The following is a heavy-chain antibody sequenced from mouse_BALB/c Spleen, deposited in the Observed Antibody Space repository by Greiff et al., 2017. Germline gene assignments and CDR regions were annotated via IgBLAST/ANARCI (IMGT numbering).Heavy chain of an antibody. V-gene: IGHV6-6*02. J-gene: IGHJ3*01. CDR3: TREGDLFAY. Sequence: EVKLEESGGGLVQPGGSMKLSCVASGFTFSNYWMNWVRQSPEKGLEWVAEIRLKSNNYATHYAESVKGRFTISRDDSKSSVYLQMNNLRAEDTGIYYCTREGDLFAYWGQGTLVTVSA. CDR2: IRLKSNNYAT. CDR1: GFTFSNYW. D-gene: IGHD3-3*01.